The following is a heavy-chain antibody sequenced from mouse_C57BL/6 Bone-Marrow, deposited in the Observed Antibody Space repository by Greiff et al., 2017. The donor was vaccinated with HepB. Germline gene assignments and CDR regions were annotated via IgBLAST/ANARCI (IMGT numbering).Heavy chain of an antibody. CDR2: IYPGDGDT. J-gene: IGHJ1*03. Sequence: VQLVESGPELVKPGASVKISCKASGYAFSSSWMNWVKQRPGKGLEWIGRIYPGDGDTNYNGKFKGKATLTADKSSSTAYMQLSSLTSEDSAVYFCARRPYGWYFDVWGTGTTVTVSS. CDR1: GYAFSSSW. D-gene: IGHD1-1*01. CDR3: ARRPYGWYFDV. V-gene: IGHV1-82*01.